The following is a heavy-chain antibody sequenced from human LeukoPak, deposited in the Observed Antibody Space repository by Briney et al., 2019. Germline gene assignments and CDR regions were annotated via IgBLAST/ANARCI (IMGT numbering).Heavy chain of an antibody. CDR2: IYYSGST. CDR3: ARDPRGYSGYGNFDY. D-gene: IGHD5-12*01. J-gene: IGHJ4*02. CDR1: GGSISSSSYY. Sequence: SSETLSLTCTVSGGSISSSSYYWGWIRQPPGKGLEWIGSIYYSGSTYYNPSLKSRVTISVDTSKNQFSLKLSSVTAADTAVYYCARDPRGYSGYGNFDYWGQGTLVTVSS. V-gene: IGHV4-39*07.